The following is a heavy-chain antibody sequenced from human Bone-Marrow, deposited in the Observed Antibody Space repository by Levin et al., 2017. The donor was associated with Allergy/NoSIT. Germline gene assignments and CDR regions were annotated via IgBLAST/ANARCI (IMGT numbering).Heavy chain of an antibody. CDR3: AKSAPQRAYYYGMDV. CDR1: GFDLSNFG. CDR2: ISYDGNNK. J-gene: IGHJ6*02. V-gene: IGHV3-30*18. Sequence: TGGSLRLSCAASGFDLSNFGMHWVRQAPGKGLEWVALISYDGNNKFYADSVTGRFTISRDIRNNTLSLQMNSLRPGDTALYICAKSAPQRAYYYGMDVWGQGTTVTVSS.